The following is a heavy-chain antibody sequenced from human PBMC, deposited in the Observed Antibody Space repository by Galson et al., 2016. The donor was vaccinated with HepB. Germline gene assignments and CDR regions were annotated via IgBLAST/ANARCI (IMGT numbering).Heavy chain of an antibody. CDR1: GFTFGSYA. CDR3: ARDLWRGGRIDY. D-gene: IGHD4-23*01. CDR2: ITIDGSTT. V-gene: IGHV3-74*01. Sequence: SLRLSCAASGFTFGSYAMHWVRQAPGKGLVWVSHITIDGSTTTYADSVKGRFTISRDNAKNTLYLRMNSLRAEDTSVYYCARDLWRGGRIDYWGQGTLVTVSS. J-gene: IGHJ4*02.